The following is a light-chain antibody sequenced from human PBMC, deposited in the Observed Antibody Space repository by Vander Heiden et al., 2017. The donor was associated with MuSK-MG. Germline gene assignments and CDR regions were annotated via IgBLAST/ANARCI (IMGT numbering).Light chain of an antibody. CDR1: IAHSDYA. J-gene: IGLJ3*02. CDR3: QTWFSGVRV. Sequence: QLVLTQSPSASASLGASVSLTCTLSIAHSDYAIAWHQQNAEKGPRCLMKLNSDGRHSRGDGIPDRFSGSSSGAERSRTISGLQAEDEAYYYCQTWFSGVRVFGGGTTLTIL. V-gene: IGLV4-69*01. CDR2: LNSDGRH.